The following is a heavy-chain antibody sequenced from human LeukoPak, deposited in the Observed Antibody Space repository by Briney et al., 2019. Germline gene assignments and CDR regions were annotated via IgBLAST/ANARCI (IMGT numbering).Heavy chain of an antibody. Sequence: GGSLRLSCEASGFTFSTNAMSWVRQAPGKGPEWVSGIGSDSRAHYADSVKGRFTISRDNSRNMLYLQMNNLRAEDTAVYYCAKDILLWSYDYWGQGTLVTVSS. D-gene: IGHD2-8*02. J-gene: IGHJ4*02. CDR1: GFTFSTNA. CDR3: AKDILLWSYDY. V-gene: IGHV3-23*01. CDR2: IGSDSRA.